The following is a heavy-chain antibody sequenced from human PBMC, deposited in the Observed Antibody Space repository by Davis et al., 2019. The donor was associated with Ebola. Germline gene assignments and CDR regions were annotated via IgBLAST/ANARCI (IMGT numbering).Heavy chain of an antibody. CDR2: INTYNGNT. CDR1: GYTFSSYE. CDR3: ARDTRVATWFYYMDV. D-gene: IGHD4-23*01. V-gene: IGHV1-18*01. J-gene: IGHJ6*03. Sequence: ASVKVSCKASGYTFSSYEISWVRQAPGQGLECMGWINTYNGNTNYAQKLQGRVTMTTDTSTSTAYMELRSLRSYDTAVYYCARDTRVATWFYYMDVWGKGTTVTVSS.